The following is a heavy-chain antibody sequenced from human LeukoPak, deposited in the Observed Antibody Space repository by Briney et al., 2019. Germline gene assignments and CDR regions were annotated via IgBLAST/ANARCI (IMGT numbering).Heavy chain of an antibody. CDR1: GYTLTELS. J-gene: IGHJ4*02. V-gene: IGHV1-24*01. CDR3: ATAPATRSYYFDY. Sequence: ASVKVSCKVSGYTLTELSMHWVRQAPGKGLEWMGGFDPEDGETIYAQKFQGRVTMTEDTSTDTAYMELSSVRSEAMAVYYCATAPATRSYYFDYWGQGTLVTVSS. CDR2: FDPEDGET.